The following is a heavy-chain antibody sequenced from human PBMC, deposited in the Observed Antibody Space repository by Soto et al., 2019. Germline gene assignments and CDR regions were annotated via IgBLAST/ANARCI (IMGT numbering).Heavy chain of an antibody. D-gene: IGHD3-3*01. CDR3: ARVKVGDLFRFNWFFDL. J-gene: IGHJ2*01. CDR2: IFHTGST. V-gene: IGHV4-59*04. CDR1: GGSINDYY. Sequence: PSETLSLTCTVSGGSINDYYWRWIRQPPGKGLEWIAYIFHTGSTFYNSSLKPRVSISVDRSKNQFSLKLKSVTETDTAVYYCARVKVGDLFRFNWFFDLWGRGTLVTVSS.